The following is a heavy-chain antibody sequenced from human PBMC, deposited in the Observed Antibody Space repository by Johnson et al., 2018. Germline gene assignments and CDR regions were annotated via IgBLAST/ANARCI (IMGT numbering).Heavy chain of an antibody. D-gene: IGHD3-16*01. Sequence: QVQLQESGGGVVQPGRSLRLSCAASGFTFSNYAMHWVRQAPGKGLEWVAVISYAGTNKYSAASVMGRFTVSRDKSKNRLYLKMNSLRVEDTVGYFGAKGGGDGSDFYYYMDVWGKGTTVTVSS. CDR1: GFTFSNYA. CDR2: ISYAGTNK. J-gene: IGHJ6*03. CDR3: AKGGGDGSDFYYYMDV. V-gene: IGHV3-30*18.